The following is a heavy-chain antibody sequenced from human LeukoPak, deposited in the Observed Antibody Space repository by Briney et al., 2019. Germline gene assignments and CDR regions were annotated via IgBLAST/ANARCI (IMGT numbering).Heavy chain of an antibody. CDR2: ISGSGGST. D-gene: IGHD3-3*01. V-gene: IGHV3-23*01. Sequence: PGGSLRLSCAASGFTFSSYGMHWVRQAPGKGLEWVSAISGSGGSTYYADSVKGRFTISRDNSKNTLYLQMNSLRAEDTAVYYCAKDGYDFWSGYPRYYYGMDVWGQGTTVTVSS. CDR3: AKDGYDFWSGYPRYYYGMDV. J-gene: IGHJ6*02. CDR1: GFTFSSYG.